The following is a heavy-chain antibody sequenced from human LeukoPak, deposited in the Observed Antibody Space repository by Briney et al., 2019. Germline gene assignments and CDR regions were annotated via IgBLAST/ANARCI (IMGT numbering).Heavy chain of an antibody. J-gene: IGHJ4*02. Sequence: SETLSLTCTVSGGSISSYYWSWIRQPPGKGLEWIGYIYYSESTNYNPSLKSRVTISVDTSKNQFSLKLSSVTAADTAVYYCARLPFGEYYFDYWGQGTLVTVSS. V-gene: IGHV4-59*08. CDR2: IYYSEST. D-gene: IGHD3-10*01. CDR3: ARLPFGEYYFDY. CDR1: GGSISSYY.